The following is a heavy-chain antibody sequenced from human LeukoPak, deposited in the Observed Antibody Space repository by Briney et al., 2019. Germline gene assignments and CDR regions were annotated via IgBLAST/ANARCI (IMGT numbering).Heavy chain of an antibody. Sequence: SQTLSLTCTVSGGSISSYYWSWIRQPPGKGLEWIGYIYYSGSTNYNPSLKSRVTISVDTSKNQFSLKLSSVTAADTAVYYCARAGPDYHFDYWGQGTLVTVSS. CDR2: IYYSGST. J-gene: IGHJ4*02. D-gene: IGHD5-12*01. CDR1: GGSISSYY. CDR3: ARAGPDYHFDY. V-gene: IGHV4-59*01.